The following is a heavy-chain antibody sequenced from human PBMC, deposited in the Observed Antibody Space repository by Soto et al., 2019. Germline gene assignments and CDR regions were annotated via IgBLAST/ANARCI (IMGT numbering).Heavy chain of an antibody. D-gene: IGHD6-6*01. V-gene: IGHV4-30-4*01. CDR1: GGSISSGDYY. Sequence: PSETLSLTCTVSGGSISSGDYYWSWIRHPPGKGLEWIGYIYYSGSTYYNPSLKSRVTISVDTSKNQFSLKLSSVTAADTAVYYCARGKSREYSSSSDATDYWGQGTLVTVSS. CDR3: ARGKSREYSSSSDATDY. CDR2: IYYSGST. J-gene: IGHJ4*02.